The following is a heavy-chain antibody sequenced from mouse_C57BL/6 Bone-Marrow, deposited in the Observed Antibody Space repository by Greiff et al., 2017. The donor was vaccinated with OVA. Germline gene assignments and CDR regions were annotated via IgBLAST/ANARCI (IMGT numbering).Heavy chain of an antibody. J-gene: IGHJ2*01. CDR2: INPGSGGT. CDR1: GYAFTNYL. D-gene: IGHD1-1*01. V-gene: IGHV1-54*01. Sequence: VQLQQSGAELVRPGTSVKVSCKASGYAFTNYLIEWVKQRPGQGLEWIGVINPGSGGTNYKEKFKGKATLTADKSSSTAYMQLSSLTSEDSAVYFCARRRGSSLDYWGQGTTLTVSS. CDR3: ARRRGSSLDY.